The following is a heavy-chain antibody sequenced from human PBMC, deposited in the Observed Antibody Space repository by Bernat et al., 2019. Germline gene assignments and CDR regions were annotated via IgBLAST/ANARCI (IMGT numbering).Heavy chain of an antibody. CDR2: INPSGGST. Sequence: QVQLVQSGAEVKKPGASVKVSCKASGYTFTSYYMHWVRQAPGQGLEWMGIINPSGGSTSYAQKFQGRVTMTRDTSTSTVYMELSSLRSEDTAVYYFAREYGDYVCTHWGQGTLVTVSS. V-gene: IGHV1-46*01. CDR3: AREYGDYVCTH. J-gene: IGHJ4*02. CDR1: GYTFTSYY. D-gene: IGHD4-17*01.